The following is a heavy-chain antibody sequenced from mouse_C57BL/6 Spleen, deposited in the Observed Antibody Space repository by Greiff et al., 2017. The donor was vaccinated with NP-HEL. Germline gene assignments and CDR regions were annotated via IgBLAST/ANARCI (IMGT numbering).Heavy chain of an antibody. Sequence: QVQLQQSGAELARPGASVKLSCTASGYTFTSYGISWVKQRTGQGLEWIGEIYPRSGNTYYNEKLKGKATLTADKASSTAYMELRSLTSEDSAVYFCARILDSSGYGDYWGQGTTLTVSS. J-gene: IGHJ2*01. CDR2: IYPRSGNT. CDR1: GYTFTSYG. CDR3: ARILDSSGYGDY. D-gene: IGHD3-2*02. V-gene: IGHV1-81*01.